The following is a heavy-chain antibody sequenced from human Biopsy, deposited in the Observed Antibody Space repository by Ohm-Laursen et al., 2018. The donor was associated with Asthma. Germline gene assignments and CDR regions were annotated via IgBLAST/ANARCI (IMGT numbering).Heavy chain of an antibody. CDR3: ARAVSSSSYWYFDL. CDR2: IYYSGRT. D-gene: IGHD6-6*01. CDR1: GDAMSTSGSY. Sequence: SETLSLTCIVSGDAMSTSGSYWGWIRQSPGKGLEWIGSIYYSGRTYYNPSLESRVTISADTSKNHFPLKVTSVTAADTAVYYCARAVSSSSYWYFDLWGQGTLVTVSS. J-gene: IGHJ2*01. V-gene: IGHV4-39*02.